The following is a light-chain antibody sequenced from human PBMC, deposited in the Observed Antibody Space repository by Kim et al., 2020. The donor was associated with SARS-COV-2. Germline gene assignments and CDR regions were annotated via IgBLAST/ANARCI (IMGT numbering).Light chain of an antibody. CDR2: DVT. Sequence: QSALTQPRSVSGAPGQSVTISCTGTNSDIGGYNYVSWYQQHPGKAPKLMIYDVTKRPSGVPDRFSGSKSGNTASLTISGPQAEDEGNYYCCSYAGTFVVFGGGTQLTVL. CDR1: NSDIGGYNY. V-gene: IGLV2-11*01. J-gene: IGLJ2*01. CDR3: CSYAGTFVV.